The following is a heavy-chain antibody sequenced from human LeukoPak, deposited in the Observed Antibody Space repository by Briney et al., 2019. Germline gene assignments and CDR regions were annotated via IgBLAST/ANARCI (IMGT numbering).Heavy chain of an antibody. Sequence: GRSLRLSCAASGFTFDDYAMHWVRQAPGKGLEWVANIKQDGSEKYYVDSVKGRFTISRDNAKNSLYLQMNSLRAEDTAVYYCARGGGGQLVDAFDIWGQGTMVTVSS. D-gene: IGHD6-6*01. CDR3: ARGGGGQLVDAFDI. CDR1: GFTFDDYA. CDR2: IKQDGSEK. J-gene: IGHJ3*02. V-gene: IGHV3-7*01.